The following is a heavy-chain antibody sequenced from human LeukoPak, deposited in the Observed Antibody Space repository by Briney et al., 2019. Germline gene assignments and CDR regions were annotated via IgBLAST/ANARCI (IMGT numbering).Heavy chain of an antibody. CDR2: ISNSSSDT. D-gene: IGHD6-19*01. Sequence: GGSLRLSCAASGFTFSSYSMNWVRQAPGKGLEWVSSISNSSSDTYYADSVKGRFTISRGNAKNTLYLQMNSLRAEDTAVYYCARMRFGPSNPVAGTWHIDSWGQGTLVTVSS. CDR3: ARMRFGPSNPVAGTWHIDS. V-gene: IGHV3-21*01. J-gene: IGHJ4*02. CDR1: GFTFSSYS.